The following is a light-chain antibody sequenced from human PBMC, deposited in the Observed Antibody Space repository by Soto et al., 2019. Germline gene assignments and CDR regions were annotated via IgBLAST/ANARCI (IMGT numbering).Light chain of an antibody. Sequence: DIQMTQSPSTLSASVGDRVTITCRASQSISSWLAWYQQKPGKAHKLLIYDVSSLESGVPSRFSDSGSGTEFTRTIGRLQPDEFATYYCQQYNSFSYTFGQGTKLEIK. CDR2: DVS. J-gene: IGKJ2*01. CDR1: QSISSW. CDR3: QQYNSFSYT. V-gene: IGKV1-5*01.